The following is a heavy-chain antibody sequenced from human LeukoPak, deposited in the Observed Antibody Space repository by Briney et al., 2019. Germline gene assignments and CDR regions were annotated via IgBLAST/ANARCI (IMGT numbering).Heavy chain of an antibody. V-gene: IGHV4-34*01. D-gene: IGHD1-26*01. CDR1: GGSLSGYY. J-gene: IGHJ4*02. Sequence: SSETLSLTCGVAGGSLSGYYWSWIRQSPGKGLEWIGEISHSGSTNYNPSLKSRVTISVDTSKNQFSLKLSSVAAADTAVYYCARWEGGSYYDFDYWGQGTLVTVSS. CDR3: ARWEGGSYYDFDY. CDR2: ISHSGST.